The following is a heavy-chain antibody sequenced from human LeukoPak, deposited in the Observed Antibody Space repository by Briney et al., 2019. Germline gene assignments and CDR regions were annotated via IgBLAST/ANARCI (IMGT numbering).Heavy chain of an antibody. CDR3: AKSIAAAGNN. CDR2: ISGSGVYP. Sequence: GGSLRLSCAASGFTFASYGMSWVRQAPGKGPEWVSAISGSGVYPHYADSVKGRFTISRDNSKNTLYLQMNSLRAEDTAVYYCAKSIAAAGNNWGQGTLVTVSS. J-gene: IGHJ4*02. V-gene: IGHV3-23*01. D-gene: IGHD6-13*01. CDR1: GFTFASYG.